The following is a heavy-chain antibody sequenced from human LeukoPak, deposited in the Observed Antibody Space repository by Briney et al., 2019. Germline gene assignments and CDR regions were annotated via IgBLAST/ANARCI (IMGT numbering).Heavy chain of an antibody. V-gene: IGHV3-7*01. Sequence: GGSLRLSCAASGFSFSAYWMTWVRQAPGTGLEWVAKINPAGSETYYVDPVKVRFSISRDNAKNLVYLQMNSLRAEDTAVYHCARFGYVAAVDVWGQGTPVTVSS. J-gene: IGHJ4*02. CDR1: GFSFSAYW. CDR3: ARFGYVAAVDV. CDR2: INPAGSET. D-gene: IGHD2-15*01.